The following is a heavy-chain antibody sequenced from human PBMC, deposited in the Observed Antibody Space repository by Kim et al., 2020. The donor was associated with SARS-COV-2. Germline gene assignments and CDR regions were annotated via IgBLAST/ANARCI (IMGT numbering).Heavy chain of an antibody. CDR3: AKVRSRYSSGWYYFDY. V-gene: IGHV3-9*01. Sequence: VKGRFTISSDNAKNSLYLQMNSLRAEDTALYYCAKVRSRYSSGWYYFDYWGQGTLVTVSS. J-gene: IGHJ4*02. D-gene: IGHD6-19*01.